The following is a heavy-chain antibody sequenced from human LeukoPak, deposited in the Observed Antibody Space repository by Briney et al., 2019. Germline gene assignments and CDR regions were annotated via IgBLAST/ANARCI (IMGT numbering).Heavy chain of an antibody. CDR1: GFTFSSYS. J-gene: IGHJ4*02. D-gene: IGHD5-18*01. Sequence: PGGSLRLSCAASGFTFSSYSMNWVRQAPGKGLEWVSGISGSGGTTYYTDSVKGRFTISRDNSKNTLYLQMNSLTTEDTAAYYCAKGQGGKYSYGSFDYWGQGTLVTVSS. V-gene: IGHV3-23*01. CDR2: ISGSGGTT. CDR3: AKGQGGKYSYGSFDY.